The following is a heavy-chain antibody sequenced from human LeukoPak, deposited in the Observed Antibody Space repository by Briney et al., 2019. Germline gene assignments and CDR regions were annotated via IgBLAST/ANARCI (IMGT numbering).Heavy chain of an antibody. CDR3: AKPTSLKDANYGLTVTNY. D-gene: IGHD3-10*01. J-gene: IGHJ4*02. Sequence: PGGSLRLSCAASGFNISAYGMHWGRQAPGKGLEWVTFIRYDGNIKYYADSVKGRFTISRDNSKNTLDLQMNSLRVEDTAVYYCAKPTSLKDANYGLTVTNYWGQGILVTVSS. CDR1: GFNISAYG. CDR2: IRYDGNIK. V-gene: IGHV3-30*02.